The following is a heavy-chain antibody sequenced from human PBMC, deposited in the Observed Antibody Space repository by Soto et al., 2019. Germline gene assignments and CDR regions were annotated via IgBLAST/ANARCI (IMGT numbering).Heavy chain of an antibody. J-gene: IGHJ5*02. CDR1: GFPFSKAW. Sequence: GGSLRLSCAPSGFPFSKAWMNWVRQAPGKGLEWVGRIKSRNDGGTTDYDEPVKVRFTISRDDSEYTLYLQMNSLKSDDTAVYYCTKDRDSSSWYMRWFDPWGQGT. CDR2: IKSRNDGGTT. V-gene: IGHV3-15*07. D-gene: IGHD6-13*01. CDR3: TKDRDSSSWYMRWFDP.